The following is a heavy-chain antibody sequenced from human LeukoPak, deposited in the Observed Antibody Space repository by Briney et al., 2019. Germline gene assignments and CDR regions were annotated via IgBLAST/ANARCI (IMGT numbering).Heavy chain of an antibody. CDR2: IHYTGST. Sequence: PSETLSLTCSVSGGSISSSYWSWIRQSPGKGLEWIGYIHYTGSTYYNPSLKSRVTISVDMSKNQFSLRLSSVTAADTAVYYCARLRGPNCSGGSCYDYWGQGTLVTVSS. J-gene: IGHJ4*02. D-gene: IGHD2-15*01. CDR1: GGSISSSY. CDR3: ARLRGPNCSGGSCYDY. V-gene: IGHV4-59*01.